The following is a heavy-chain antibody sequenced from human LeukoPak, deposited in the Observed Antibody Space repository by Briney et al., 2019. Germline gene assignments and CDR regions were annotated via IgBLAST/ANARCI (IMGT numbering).Heavy chain of an antibody. V-gene: IGHV4-34*01. CDR2: INHSGST. CDR3: ARERRYFDSFDY. Sequence: SETLSLTCAVYGGSFSGYYWSWIRQPPGKGLEWIGEINHSGSTNYNPSLKSRVTISVDTSKNQFSLKLSSVTAADTAVYYCARERRYFDSFDYWGQGTLVTVSS. J-gene: IGHJ4*02. D-gene: IGHD3-9*01. CDR1: GGSFSGYY.